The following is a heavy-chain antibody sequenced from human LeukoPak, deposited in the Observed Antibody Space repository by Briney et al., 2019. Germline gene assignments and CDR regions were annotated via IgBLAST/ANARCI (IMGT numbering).Heavy chain of an antibody. CDR3: ARGVNMGRGGYDSVTKKRLEIARTKAFDI. D-gene: IGHD5-12*01. J-gene: IGHJ3*02. CDR2: INYSGST. V-gene: IGHV4-34*01. Sequence: SETLSLTCAVYGGSFSGYYWSWIRQPPGKGLEWIGEINYSGSTNYNPSLKSRVTISVDSCKSQLPLKLRSVTAADPAVYYCARGVNMGRGGYDSVTKKRLEIARTKAFDIWGQGAMVTVSS. CDR1: GGSFSGYY.